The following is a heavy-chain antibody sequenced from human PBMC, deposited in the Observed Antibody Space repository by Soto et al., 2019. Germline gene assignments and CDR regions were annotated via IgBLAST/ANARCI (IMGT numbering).Heavy chain of an antibody. Sequence: GGSLRLSCAASGFSFSSVGMQWVRQTPGEGLEGVALISNDGKRTYYADSVKGRFTISRDNSRGTVSLQMDSLRVEAKALYYCAKTEDDGGWGRDNWGQGALVTVSS. J-gene: IGHJ4*02. CDR3: AKTEDDGGWGRDN. CDR2: ISNDGKRT. V-gene: IGHV3-30*18. D-gene: IGHD6-19*01. CDR1: GFSFSSVG.